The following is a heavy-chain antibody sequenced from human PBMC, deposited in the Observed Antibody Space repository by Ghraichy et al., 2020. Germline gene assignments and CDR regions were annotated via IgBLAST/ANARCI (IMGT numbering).Heavy chain of an antibody. CDR2: ISPSGVGT. CDR1: GFTFSDYA. D-gene: IGHD4-23*01. CDR3: AKEDYAGNSGFDH. J-gene: IGHJ4*01. Sequence: GGSRRLSCAASGFTFSDYAMSWVRQAPGKGLEWVSAISPSGVGTYYAGSVKGRFTISRDNSKNTLYLQMNSLRAEDTALYNCAKEDYAGNSGFDHWGHGALVTVSS. V-gene: IGHV3-23*01.